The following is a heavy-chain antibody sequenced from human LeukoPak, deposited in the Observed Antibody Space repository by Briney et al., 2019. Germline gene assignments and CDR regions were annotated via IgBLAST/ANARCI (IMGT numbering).Heavy chain of an antibody. CDR3: AKAGLKGYSSSWYPADFGY. CDR1: GFTFSTYA. Sequence: TGGSLRLSCAASGFTFSTYAMSWVRQAPGKGLEWVSTISDGGGSTYYAASVKGRFTISRDNSKSTLYLQMNSLRAEDTAVYYCAKAGLKGYSSSWYPADFGYWGQGILVTVSA. CDR2: ISDGGGST. V-gene: IGHV3-23*01. D-gene: IGHD6-13*01. J-gene: IGHJ4*02.